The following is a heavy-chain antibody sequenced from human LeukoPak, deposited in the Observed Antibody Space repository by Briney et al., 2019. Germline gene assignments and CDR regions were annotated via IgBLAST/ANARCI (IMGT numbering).Heavy chain of an antibody. J-gene: IGHJ4*02. CDR3: ARGGDILTGYDHFDY. CDR1: GGSISNYY. Sequence: SETLSLTCTVSGGSISNYYWSWIRQPAGKGLEWIGRIYTNGRPDYSPSLKSRVTISVDTSKNQFSLKLSSVTAADTAVYYCARGGDILTGYDHFDYWGQGTLVTVSS. V-gene: IGHV4-4*07. CDR2: IYTNGRP. D-gene: IGHD3-9*01.